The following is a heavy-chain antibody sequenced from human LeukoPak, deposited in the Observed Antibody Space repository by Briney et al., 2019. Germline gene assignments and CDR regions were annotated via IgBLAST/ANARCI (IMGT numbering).Heavy chain of an antibody. J-gene: IGHJ6*02. Sequence: PGGSLRLSCAASGFTFSSYWMSWVRQAPGKGLEWVANIKQDGSEKYYVDSVKGRFTISRDNAKNSLYLQMNSLRAEDTAVYYCARRFYCGGDCGYYGMDVWGQGTTVTVSS. CDR3: ARRFYCGGDCGYYGMDV. CDR1: GFTFSSYW. V-gene: IGHV3-7*03. CDR2: IKQDGSEK. D-gene: IGHD2-21*02.